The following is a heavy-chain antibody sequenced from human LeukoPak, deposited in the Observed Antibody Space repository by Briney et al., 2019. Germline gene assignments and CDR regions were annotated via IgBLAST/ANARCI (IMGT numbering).Heavy chain of an antibody. V-gene: IGHV4-38-2*02. CDR1: GYSISSGYY. CDR3: ARARAWEPYFDY. D-gene: IGHD1-26*01. CDR2: IYHSGST. J-gene: IGHJ4*02. Sequence: PSETLSLTCTVSGYSISSGYYWGWIRQPPGKGLEWIGSIYHSGSTYYNPSLKSRVTIPVDTSKNQFSLELSSVTAADTAVYYCARARAWEPYFDYWGQGTLVTVSS.